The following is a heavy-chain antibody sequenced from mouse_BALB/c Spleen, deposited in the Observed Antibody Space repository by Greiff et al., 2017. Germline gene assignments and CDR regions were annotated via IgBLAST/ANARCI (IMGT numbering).Heavy chain of an antibody. CDR3: AQNLNWGFAY. D-gene: IGHD4-1*01. V-gene: IGHV3-6*02. CDR1: GYSITSGYY. J-gene: IGHJ3*01. CDR2: ISYDGSN. Sequence: EVQLVESGPGLVKPSQSLSLTCSVTGYSITSGYYWNWIRQFPGNKLEWMGYISYDGSNNYNPSLKNRISITRDTSKNQFFLTLNSVTTEDTATYYCAQNLNWGFAYWGQGTLVTVSA.